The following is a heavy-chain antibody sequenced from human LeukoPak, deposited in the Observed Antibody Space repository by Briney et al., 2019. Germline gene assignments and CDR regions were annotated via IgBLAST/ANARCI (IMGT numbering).Heavy chain of an antibody. CDR2: IKEDGSDK. V-gene: IGHV3-7*01. Sequence: PGGSLRLSCAASGFSFSSYWMSWVRQAPGKGLEWVANIKEDGSDKNYVDSVKGRFTISRDNAKNSLYLQMNSLRAEDTAVYYCAGERSIVRAFDIWGQGTMVTVSS. CDR1: GFSFSSYW. D-gene: IGHD2-15*01. CDR3: AGERSIVRAFDI. J-gene: IGHJ3*02.